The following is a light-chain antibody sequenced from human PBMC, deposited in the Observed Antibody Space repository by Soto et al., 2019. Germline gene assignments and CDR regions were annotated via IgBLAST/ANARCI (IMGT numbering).Light chain of an antibody. CDR3: QQYDNWPQT. CDR1: QSVSSTY. V-gene: IGKV3-15*01. CDR2: GAS. J-gene: IGKJ1*01. Sequence: EVVLTQSPDTVSLSPGERATLSCRASQSVSSTYLAWYQHKPGQAPRLLIYGASTRATGIPARFSGRGSGTEFTLTISSLQSVDFAVYYCQQYDNWPQTFGQGTKVDI.